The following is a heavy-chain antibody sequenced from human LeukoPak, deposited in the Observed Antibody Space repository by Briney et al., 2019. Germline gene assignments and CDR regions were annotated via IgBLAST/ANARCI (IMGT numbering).Heavy chain of an antibody. CDR3: AGDASGSYYDF. D-gene: IGHD1-26*01. Sequence: GGSLSLSREASGFTFSTNLMTWVRQAPGKGRAWVANINQQGREKYHVDSLKGRFTISRDNAKNAVYLQMDSLRAEETAMYYCAGDASGSYYDFWGQGTLVTVSS. J-gene: IGHJ4*02. CDR2: INQQGREK. CDR1: GFTFSTNL. V-gene: IGHV3-7*01.